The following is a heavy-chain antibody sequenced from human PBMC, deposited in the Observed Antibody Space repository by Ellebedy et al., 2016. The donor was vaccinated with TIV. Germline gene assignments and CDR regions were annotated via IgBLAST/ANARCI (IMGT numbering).Heavy chain of an antibody. J-gene: IGHJ5*02. V-gene: IGHV3-48*02. CDR1: EFTFSTYD. Sequence: GESLKISXAASEFTFSTYDMNWVRQAPGKGLEWVSYISSGSGTIYYADSVKGRFTISRDNAKNSLYLQMNSLRDEDTAVYYCARDRSSGWGNWFDPWGQGTLVTVSS. D-gene: IGHD6-19*01. CDR2: ISSGSGTI. CDR3: ARDRSSGWGNWFDP.